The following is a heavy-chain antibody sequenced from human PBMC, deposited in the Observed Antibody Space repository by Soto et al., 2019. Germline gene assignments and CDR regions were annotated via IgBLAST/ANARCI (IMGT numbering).Heavy chain of an antibody. CDR1: GFTFSSYS. CDR2: ISSSSSYI. J-gene: IGHJ5*02. Sequence: GGSLSLSCSASGFTFSSYSMNWVRKAPGKGLEWVSSISSSSSYIYYADSVKGRFTISRDNAKNSLYLQMNSLRAEDTAVYYCARSVSPDGWFDPWGQGTLVTVSS. V-gene: IGHV3-21*01. CDR3: ARSVSPDGWFDP. D-gene: IGHD2-8*01.